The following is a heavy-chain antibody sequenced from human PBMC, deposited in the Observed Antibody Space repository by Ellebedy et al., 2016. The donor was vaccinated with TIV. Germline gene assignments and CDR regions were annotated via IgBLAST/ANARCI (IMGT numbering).Heavy chain of an antibody. CDR3: ARVRYCSSTSCYAWDYYYGMDV. D-gene: IGHD2-2*01. Sequence: GGSLRLXXAASGFTLSSYTMNWVRQAPGKGLEWVSSVTSTSSYIYYADSVKGRFTISRDNAKNSLYLQMNSLRAEDTAVYYCARVRYCSSTSCYAWDYYYGMDVWGQGTTVTVSS. CDR2: VTSTSSYI. V-gene: IGHV3-21*01. J-gene: IGHJ6*02. CDR1: GFTLSSYT.